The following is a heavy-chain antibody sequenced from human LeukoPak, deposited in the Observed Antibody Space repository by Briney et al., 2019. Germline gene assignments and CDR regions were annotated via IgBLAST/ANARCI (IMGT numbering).Heavy chain of an antibody. V-gene: IGHV1-2*02. D-gene: IGHD3-10*01. Sequence: GASVKVSCKASGYTFTGFYMHWVRQAPGQGLEWMGWINPNSGGTNYAQKFQGRVTMTRDTSISTAYMDLSRLRSDDTAMYYCARAALGFGEQQHKGYYYYMDVWGKGTTVTISS. CDR1: GYTFTGFY. CDR2: INPNSGGT. J-gene: IGHJ6*03. CDR3: ARAALGFGEQQHKGYYYYMDV.